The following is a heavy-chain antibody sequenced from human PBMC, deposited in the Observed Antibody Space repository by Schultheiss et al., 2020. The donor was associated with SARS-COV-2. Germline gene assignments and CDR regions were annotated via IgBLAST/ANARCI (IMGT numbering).Heavy chain of an antibody. CDR1: GFTVSSNY. J-gene: IGHJ5*02. Sequence: GESLKISCAASGFTVSSNYMSWVRQAPGKGLEWVSVIYSGGSTYYADSVKGRFTISRHNSKNTLYLQMNSLRAEDTAVYYCARNNWFDPWGQGTLVTVSS. CDR3: ARNNWFDP. CDR2: IYSGGST. V-gene: IGHV3-53*04.